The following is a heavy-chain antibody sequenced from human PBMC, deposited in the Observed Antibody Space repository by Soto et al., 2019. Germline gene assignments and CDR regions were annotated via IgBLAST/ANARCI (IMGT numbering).Heavy chain of an antibody. CDR1: GYTFTSYD. CDR3: ARAPMVRGVNGMDV. D-gene: IGHD3-10*01. CDR2: MNPNSGNT. J-gene: IGHJ6*02. Sequence: ASVKVSCKASGYTFTSYDINWVRQATGQGLEWMGWMNPNSGNTGYAQKFQGRVTMTRNTSTSTVYMELSSLRSEDTAVYYCARAPMVRGVNGMDVWGQGTTVTVSS. V-gene: IGHV1-8*01.